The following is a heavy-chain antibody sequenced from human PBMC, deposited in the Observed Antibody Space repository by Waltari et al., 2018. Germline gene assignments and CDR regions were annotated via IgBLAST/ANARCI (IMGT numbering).Heavy chain of an antibody. CDR1: GFTCRNYW. Sequence: EVQMVESEGGVVQQGRSRRLSCAAYGFTCRNYWMTWVRQAPGKGLECVSNIIQDGSAKYYVDSVKGRFTISRDNDRNSLFLQMDSLRAEDTAVYYCARLAVWVAQEDFWGQGTLVTVSS. J-gene: IGHJ4*02. V-gene: IGHV3-7*01. CDR2: IIQDGSAK. CDR3: ARLAVWVAQEDF. D-gene: IGHD1-26*01.